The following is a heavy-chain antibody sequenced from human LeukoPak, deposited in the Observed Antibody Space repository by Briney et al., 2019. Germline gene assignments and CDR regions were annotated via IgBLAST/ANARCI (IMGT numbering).Heavy chain of an antibody. D-gene: IGHD4-17*01. J-gene: IGHJ4*02. CDR1: GGSISSYY. Sequence: SETLSLTCTVSGGSISSYYWSWIRQPPGKGLEWIGYIYYSGSTYYNPSFKSRVTISVDTSKNQFSLKLSSVTAADTAVYYCARADYGDPFDYWGQGTLVTVSS. V-gene: IGHV4-59*08. CDR3: ARADYGDPFDY. CDR2: IYYSGST.